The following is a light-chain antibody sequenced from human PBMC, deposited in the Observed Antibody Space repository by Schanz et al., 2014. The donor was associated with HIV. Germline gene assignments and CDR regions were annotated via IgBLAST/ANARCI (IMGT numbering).Light chain of an antibody. J-gene: IGLJ3*02. Sequence: QSALTQPASVSGSPGQSITISCTGTSSDVGGYNYVSWYQQHPGRAPRLLVYDVTYRPSGVSNRFSGSKSGNTASLAISGLQSEDEADYFCATWDDRFKGPVFGAGTKLTVL. CDR2: DVT. V-gene: IGLV2-14*03. CDR1: SSDVGGYNY. CDR3: ATWDDRFKGPV.